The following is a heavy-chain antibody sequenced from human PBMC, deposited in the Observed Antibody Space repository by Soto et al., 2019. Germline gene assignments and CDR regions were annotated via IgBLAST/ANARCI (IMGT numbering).Heavy chain of an antibody. D-gene: IGHD3-16*01. Sequence: GGSLRLSCEASGFAFISYAMHWVRQAPGKGLEWVGVISYDGNYIYYADSVKGRFTISRDNSKNTLYVQVNSLRPEDTAVYYCAKGILSATIGPYAMDVWGQGTTVTVSS. CDR2: ISYDGNYI. CDR3: AKGILSATIGPYAMDV. V-gene: IGHV3-30*18. CDR1: GFAFISYA. J-gene: IGHJ6*02.